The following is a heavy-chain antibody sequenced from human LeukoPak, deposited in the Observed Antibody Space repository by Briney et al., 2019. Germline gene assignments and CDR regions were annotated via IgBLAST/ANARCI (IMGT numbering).Heavy chain of an antibody. CDR1: GYTFTSYY. Sequence: ASVKVSCKASGYTFTSYYMHWVRQAPGQGLEWMGWINPNSGGTNYAQKFQGRVTMTRDTSISTVSMELSRLRSDDTAVYYCARSSIAAAAPFDYWGEGTLVTVSS. J-gene: IGHJ4*02. D-gene: IGHD6-13*01. CDR2: INPNSGGT. V-gene: IGHV1-2*02. CDR3: ARSSIAAAAPFDY.